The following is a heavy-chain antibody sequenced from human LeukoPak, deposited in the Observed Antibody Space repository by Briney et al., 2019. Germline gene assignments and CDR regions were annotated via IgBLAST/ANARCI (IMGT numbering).Heavy chain of an antibody. CDR1: GGSISSGGYS. Sequence: PSQTLSLTCAVSGGSISSGGYSWNWIRQPPGKGLEWIGYVFHSGTTYYSPSLKSRVTISVDRSKDQFSLKLSSVTAADTAVYYCARLPLLYDSSGYYYRSPGDYYYYGMDVWGQGTTVTVSS. D-gene: IGHD3-22*01. CDR3: ARLPLLYDSSGYYYRSPGDYYYYGMDV. CDR2: VFHSGTT. V-gene: IGHV4-30-2*01. J-gene: IGHJ6*02.